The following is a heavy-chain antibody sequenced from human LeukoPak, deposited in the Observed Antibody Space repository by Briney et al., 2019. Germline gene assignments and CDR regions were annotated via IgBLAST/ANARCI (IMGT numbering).Heavy chain of an antibody. CDR2: INAGNGNT. CDR3: ARDLVAYCSSTSCYGIDP. V-gene: IGHV1-3*01. J-gene: IGHJ5*02. Sequence: ASVKVCCKASGYTFTSYAMHWARQAPGQRLEWMGWINAGNGNTKYSQKFQGRVTITRDTSASTAYMELSSLRSEDTAVYYCARDLVAYCSSTSCYGIDPWGQGTLVTVSS. CDR1: GYTFTSYA. D-gene: IGHD2-2*01.